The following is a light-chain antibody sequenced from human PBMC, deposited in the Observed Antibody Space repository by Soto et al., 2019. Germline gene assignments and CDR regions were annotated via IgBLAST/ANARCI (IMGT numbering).Light chain of an antibody. V-gene: IGKV3-15*01. J-gene: IGKJ1*01. CDR2: DAS. Sequence: EIVMTHSPATLSVCPGERATLSCRASLSVSRNLAWYQQKPGQAPRLLIFDASTRATGIPARFSGSGSGTEFTLTITSLQSEDFAVYYCQQYNAWPRTFGQGTKVDIK. CDR3: QQYNAWPRT. CDR1: LSVSRN.